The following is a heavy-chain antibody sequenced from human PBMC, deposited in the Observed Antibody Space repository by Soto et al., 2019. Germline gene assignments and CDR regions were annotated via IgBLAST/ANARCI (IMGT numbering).Heavy chain of an antibody. Sequence: GASVKVSCKASGYTFTSYGISWVRQAPGQGLEWMGWISAYNGNTNYAQKLQGRVTMTTDTSTSTAYMELRSLRSDDTAVYYCARDSPGFTMAPPGEIDPWGQGTLVTVSS. CDR2: ISAYNGNT. D-gene: IGHD3-10*01. V-gene: IGHV1-18*01. J-gene: IGHJ5*02. CDR3: ARDSPGFTMAPPGEIDP. CDR1: GYTFTSYG.